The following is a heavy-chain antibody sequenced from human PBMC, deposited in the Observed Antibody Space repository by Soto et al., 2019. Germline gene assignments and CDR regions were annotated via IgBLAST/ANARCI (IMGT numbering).Heavy chain of an antibody. Sequence: EESLRLSCAASGFPFSNYALAWVRQAPGKGLEWVSGISGSGGSTFYPDSVKGRFTISRDNSKNTLYLQMNSLRAEDTAVYYCAINHGTLIGANYFDYWGQGALVTVSS. V-gene: IGHV3-23*01. J-gene: IGHJ4*02. CDR2: ISGSGGST. CDR3: AINHGTLIGANYFDY. CDR1: GFPFSNYA. D-gene: IGHD2-15*01.